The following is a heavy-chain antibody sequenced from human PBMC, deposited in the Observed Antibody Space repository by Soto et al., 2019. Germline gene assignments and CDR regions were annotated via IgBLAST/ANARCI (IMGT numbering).Heavy chain of an antibody. CDR1: GGSFSGYY. V-gene: IGHV4-34*01. J-gene: IGHJ4*02. D-gene: IGHD1-1*01. CDR3: ARTRATPASRNLDY. Sequence: SETLSLTCAVYGGSFSGYYWSWVRQSPGKGLEWIGEINPTGGTNYNPSLKSRVTISVDTSKDQFSLQLSSVTAADTTVYYCARTRATPASRNLDYWGQGTLVTVSS. CDR2: INPTGGT.